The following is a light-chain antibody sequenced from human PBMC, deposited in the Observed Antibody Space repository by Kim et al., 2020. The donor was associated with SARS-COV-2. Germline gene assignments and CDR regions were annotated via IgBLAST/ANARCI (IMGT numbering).Light chain of an antibody. CDR2: DAS. J-gene: IGKJ3*01. Sequence: AIQLTQSPSSLSASIGDRVTITCRASQDISSALAWYQQKPGRAPKLLIFDASTLESGVPSRFSGSGSGIDFTLTISSLQPEDLATYYCQQFNSFPRGFGPGTKVDIK. CDR1: QDISSA. V-gene: IGKV1-13*02. CDR3: QQFNSFPRG.